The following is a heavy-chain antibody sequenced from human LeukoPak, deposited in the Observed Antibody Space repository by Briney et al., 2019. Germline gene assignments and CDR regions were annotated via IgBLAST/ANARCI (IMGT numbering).Heavy chain of an antibody. CDR3: ARGREWELPADYYFDY. V-gene: IGHV4-39*07. CDR1: GGSIRSSSYY. Sequence: SETLSLTCTVSGGSIRSSSYYWGWIRQPPGKGPEWIGSIHYSGSTYYNPSLKSRVTISVDTSKNQFSLKLSSVTAADTAVYYCARGREWELPADYYFDYWGQGTLVTVSS. J-gene: IGHJ4*02. CDR2: IHYSGST. D-gene: IGHD1-26*01.